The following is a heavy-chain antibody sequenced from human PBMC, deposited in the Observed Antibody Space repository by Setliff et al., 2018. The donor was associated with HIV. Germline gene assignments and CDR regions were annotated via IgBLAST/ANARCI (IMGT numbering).Heavy chain of an antibody. CDR2: INHSGST. D-gene: IGHD4-17*01. V-gene: IGHV4-34*01. J-gene: IGHJ5*02. CDR3: ARVGTTVTTRETYKWFDP. CDR1: GAPFSGFH. Sequence: SETLSLTCAVYGAPFSGFHWGWIRQPPGKGLEWIGEINHSGSTNYNPSLNSRVAISVDTSKNQFSLKVSSVTAADTAVYYCARVGTTVTTRETYKWFDPWGQGTLVTVSS.